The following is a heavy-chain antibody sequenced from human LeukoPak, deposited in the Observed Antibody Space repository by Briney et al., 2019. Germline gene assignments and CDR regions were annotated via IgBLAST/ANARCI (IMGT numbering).Heavy chain of an antibody. CDR1: GGSISGYY. Sequence: SETLSLTCTVSGGSISGYYWSWIRQPPGKGLEWIGYIYYSGSTNYNPSLKSRVTISVDTSKNQFSLKLSSVTAADTAVYYCARVDCSGGSCYSSDYWGQGTLVTVSS. CDR2: IYYSGST. CDR3: ARVDCSGGSCYSSDY. J-gene: IGHJ4*02. D-gene: IGHD2-15*01. V-gene: IGHV4-59*01.